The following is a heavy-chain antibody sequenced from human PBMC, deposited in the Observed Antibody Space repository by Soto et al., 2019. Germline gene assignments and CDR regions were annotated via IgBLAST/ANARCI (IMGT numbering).Heavy chain of an antibody. V-gene: IGHV3-74*01. CDR1: GFTFSSYW. CDR3: ARVNRGYDFWSGYYDGGYYYYMDV. CDR2: INSDGTST. J-gene: IGHJ6*03. D-gene: IGHD3-3*01. Sequence: GGSLRLCCAASGFTFSSYWMHCVRQAPGKGLVWVSRINSDGTSTSYADSVKGRFTISRDNAKNTLYLQMNSLRAEDTAVYYCARVNRGYDFWSGYYDGGYYYYMDVWGKGTTVTVSS.